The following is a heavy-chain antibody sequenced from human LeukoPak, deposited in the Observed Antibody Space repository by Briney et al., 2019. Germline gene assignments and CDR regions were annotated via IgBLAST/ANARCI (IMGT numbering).Heavy chain of an antibody. Sequence: GGSLRLSCAASGVTFGTYDMSWVRQAPGKGLEWVSSISGSGGNTYYADSVKGRFTISRDNAKNSLYLEMNSLRGEDTAVYYCATLLPMDVWGTGTTVTVSS. CDR1: GVTFGTYD. V-gene: IGHV3-23*01. D-gene: IGHD2-21*01. CDR3: ATLLPMDV. CDR2: ISGSGGNT. J-gene: IGHJ6*03.